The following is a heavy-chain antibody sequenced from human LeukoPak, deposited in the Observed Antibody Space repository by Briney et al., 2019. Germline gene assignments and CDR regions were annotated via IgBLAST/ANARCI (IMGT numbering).Heavy chain of an antibody. D-gene: IGHD2-2*01. CDR1: GDSVSSNSAA. CDR2: TYYRSKWYN. Sequence: SQTLSLTCAISGDSVSSNSAAWNWIRQSPSRGLEWLGRTYYRSKWYNDYAVSVKSRITINPDTSKNQFSLQLSSVTPEDTAVYYCARSLKVYCSSTSCRTYYFDYWGQGTLVTVSS. J-gene: IGHJ4*02. CDR3: ARSLKVYCSSTSCRTYYFDY. V-gene: IGHV6-1*01.